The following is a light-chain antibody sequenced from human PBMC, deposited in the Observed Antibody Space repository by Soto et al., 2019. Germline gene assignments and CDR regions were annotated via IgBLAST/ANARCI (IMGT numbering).Light chain of an antibody. J-gene: IGKJ4*01. Sequence: DIQMTQSPSSLSASVGDRVTISCRASQSVSTHLNWYQQKPGKAPKLLIYAASSLQSGVPSRFSGSGSGTDFTLTISTLQPEDFATSSCQQSHSTPLTFGGGTKV. CDR1: QSVSTH. CDR2: AAS. CDR3: QQSHSTPLT. V-gene: IGKV1-39*01.